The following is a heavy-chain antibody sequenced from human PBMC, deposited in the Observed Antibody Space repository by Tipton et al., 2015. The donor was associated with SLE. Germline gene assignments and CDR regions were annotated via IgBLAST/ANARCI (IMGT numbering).Heavy chain of an antibody. CDR1: GFTFSSYG. CDR3: ARAPIPNDSSGSGWFDP. CDR2: INHSGST. J-gene: IGHJ5*02. Sequence: GSLRLSCAASGFTFSSYGMRWIRQPPGKGLEWIGEINHSGSTNYNPSLKSRVTISVDTSKNQFSLKLSSVTAADTAVYYCARAPIPNDSSGSGWFDPWGQGTLVTVSS. V-gene: IGHV4-34*01. D-gene: IGHD3-22*01.